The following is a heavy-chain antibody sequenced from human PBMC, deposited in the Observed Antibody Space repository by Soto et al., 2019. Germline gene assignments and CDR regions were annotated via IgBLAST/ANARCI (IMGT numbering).Heavy chain of an antibody. CDR2: IIVSHGRP. J-gene: IGHJ4*02. D-gene: IGHD3-3*01. CDR3: AREPEDGVPGDF. V-gene: IGHV1-3*01. CDR1: GYTFTSHT. Sequence: QVQLVQSGAEVKEPGASVKVSCKASGYTFTSHTIHWARQAPGQGLEWMGWIIVSHGRPRIAPHFQGRVTLTTDTSATTAYMALNSLTSEDTAVYFCAREPEDGVPGDFWGQGTLVVVSS.